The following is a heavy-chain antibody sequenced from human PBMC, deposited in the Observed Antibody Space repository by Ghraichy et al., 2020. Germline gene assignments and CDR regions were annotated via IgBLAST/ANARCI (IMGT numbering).Heavy chain of an antibody. V-gene: IGHV3-48*01. CDR1: GLTFSSHS. CDR3: APDYYDNSGHTLISFDI. CDR2: ISSSSSTM. J-gene: IGHJ3*02. D-gene: IGHD3-22*01. Sequence: GESLNIPYGAAGLTFSSHSRKWVRQAAGWEKKRVSYISSSSSTMYYADSVKGRFTISRDNAKNSLYLQMNSLRAEDTAVYYCAPDYYDNSGHTLISFDIWCQGTMDTGYS.